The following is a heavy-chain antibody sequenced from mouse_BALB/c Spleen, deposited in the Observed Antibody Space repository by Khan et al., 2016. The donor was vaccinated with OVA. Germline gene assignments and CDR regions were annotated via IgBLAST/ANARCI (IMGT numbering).Heavy chain of an antibody. CDR2: MSSGSSTI. V-gene: IGHV5-17*02. J-gene: IGHJ1*01. CDR1: GFTFSSFG. D-gene: IGHD2-1*01. Sequence: EVQGVESGGGLVQPGGSRKLSCAASGFTFSSFGMHWVRQAPKKGLEWVAYMSSGSSTIYYVDTVKGRFTISRDNPKNTLFLQMTSLRSEDTAMYYCARSGGNFHWYCDVWGAGTSVTVSS. CDR3: ARSGGNFHWYCDV.